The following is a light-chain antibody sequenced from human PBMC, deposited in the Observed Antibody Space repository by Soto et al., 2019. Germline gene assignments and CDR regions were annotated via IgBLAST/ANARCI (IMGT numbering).Light chain of an antibody. CDR1: SSNIGSNS. V-gene: IGLV1-44*01. CDR2: SND. CDR3: AAWDDGLNGLV. J-gene: IGLJ2*01. Sequence: QSVLTQPPSASGTPGQRFTISCSGSSSNIGSNSVNWYHHLPGTAPKRLIYSNDQRPSRVPDRFSGSKSGTSVSLAISGLQSEDEADYYCAAWDDGLNGLVFGGGAKLTVL.